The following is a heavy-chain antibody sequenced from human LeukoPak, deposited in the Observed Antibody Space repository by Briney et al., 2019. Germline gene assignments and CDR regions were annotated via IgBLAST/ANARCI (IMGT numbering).Heavy chain of an antibody. CDR3: AKLGYVGDTSSDF. J-gene: IGHJ4*02. CDR2: ISYDGSNK. CDR1: GFTFSSYA. Sequence: PGRSLRLSCAASGFTFSSYAMHWVRQAPGKGLEWVAVISYDGSNKYYADSVKGRFTISRDNSKNTLYLQMNSLRAEDTAVYYCAKLGYVGDTSSDFWGQGILVTVSS. D-gene: IGHD1-26*01. V-gene: IGHV3-30*04.